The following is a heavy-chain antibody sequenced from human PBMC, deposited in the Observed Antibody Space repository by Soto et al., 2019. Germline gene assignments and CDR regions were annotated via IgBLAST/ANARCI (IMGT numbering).Heavy chain of an antibody. J-gene: IGHJ4*02. V-gene: IGHV4-59*01. CDR1: GGSMSSYY. CDR2: MFYSGST. D-gene: IGHD3-10*02. CDR3: ASMIGDPVLSFDS. Sequence: QVQLQESGPGLVKPSETLSLTCTVSGGSMSSYYWSWIRQPPGKGLEWIGFMFYSGSTSYNPSLKSRVTISVDTSETQFSLKLRSVTAADTAVYYCASMIGDPVLSFDSWGQGTLVAVSS.